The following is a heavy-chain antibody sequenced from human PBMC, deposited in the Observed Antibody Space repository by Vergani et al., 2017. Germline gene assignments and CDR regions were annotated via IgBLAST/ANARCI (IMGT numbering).Heavy chain of an antibody. CDR3: THRPDCSVGHCYDDY. V-gene: IGHV2-5*01. J-gene: IGHJ4*02. Sequence: QITLKESGPTLVKPTQTLTLTCTVSGFSLDTSGVGVAWIRQPPGKALECLGLIYWNDERRYSPSLRNRVTITRDTSRNQVVLTMTNIDPVDTATYYCTHRPDCSVGHCYDDYWGQGTLVTVSS. CDR2: IYWNDER. D-gene: IGHD2-15*01. CDR1: GFSLDTSGVG.